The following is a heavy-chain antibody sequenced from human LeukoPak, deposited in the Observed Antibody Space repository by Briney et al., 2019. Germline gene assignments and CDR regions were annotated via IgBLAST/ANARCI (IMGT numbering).Heavy chain of an antibody. J-gene: IGHJ4*02. V-gene: IGHV3-23*01. CDR1: GFTFSSYA. Sequence: GSLRLSCAASGFTFSSYAMSWVRQAPGKGLEWVSAISGSGGSTYYADPVKGRFTISRDNAKNSLYLQLNSLRAEDTALYYCARDNPPDYWGQGTLVTVSS. CDR2: ISGSGGST. CDR3: ARDNPPDY.